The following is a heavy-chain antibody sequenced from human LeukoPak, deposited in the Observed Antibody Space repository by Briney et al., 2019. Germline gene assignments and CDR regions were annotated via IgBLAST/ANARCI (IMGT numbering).Heavy chain of an antibody. D-gene: IGHD3-10*01. J-gene: IGHJ4*02. Sequence: SGGSLRLSCAASGFTFSDYYMSWIRQAPGKGLEWVSYISGSGSTIYYADSVKGRFTISRDNAKNSLYLQMNSLRAEDTAVYYCARGDLYYYGSGYYFDYWGQGTLVTVSS. CDR1: GFTFSDYY. V-gene: IGHV3-11*01. CDR3: ARGDLYYYGSGYYFDY. CDR2: ISGSGSTI.